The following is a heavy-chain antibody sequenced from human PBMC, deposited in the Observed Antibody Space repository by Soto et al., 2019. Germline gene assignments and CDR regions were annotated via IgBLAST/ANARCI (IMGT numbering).Heavy chain of an antibody. Sequence: EEQLVESGGDLVQPGGSLRLSCVASGFTFTTYNMNWVRQAPGKGLEWISFISSSGSTIYYAISVEGRFTISRDNGKNSLYLQMNGLRAEDTAVYFCARSPSGANDIRGQGTMVTVSS. CDR1: GFTFTTYN. V-gene: IGHV3-48*01. CDR2: ISSSGSTI. D-gene: IGHD2-15*01. CDR3: ARSPSGANDI. J-gene: IGHJ3*02.